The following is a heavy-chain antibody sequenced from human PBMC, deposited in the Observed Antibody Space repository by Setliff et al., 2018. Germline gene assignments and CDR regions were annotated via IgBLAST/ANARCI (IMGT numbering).Heavy chain of an antibody. D-gene: IGHD3-10*01. Sequence: SETLSLTCTVSGGSISGYYWSCIRQPAGKGLEWIGRIYSSGSTNYNPALKSRVTISADTSKNQFSLNLSSVTAADTAVYYCARDNRARHYMDVWGKGTTVTVSS. J-gene: IGHJ6*03. CDR1: GGSISGYY. CDR2: IYSSGST. V-gene: IGHV4-4*07. CDR3: ARDNRARHYMDV.